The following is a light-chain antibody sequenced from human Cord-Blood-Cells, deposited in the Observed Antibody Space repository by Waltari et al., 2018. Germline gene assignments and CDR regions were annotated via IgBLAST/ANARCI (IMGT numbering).Light chain of an antibody. Sequence: DIQMTQSPSSRSASVADRVTITCRASQSISSYLNWYQQKPGKAPKLLIYAASSLQSGVPSRFSGSGSGTDFTLTISRLQPEDFATYYCQQSYSTPRTFGQGTKLEIK. CDR3: QQSYSTPRT. V-gene: IGKV1-39*01. J-gene: IGKJ2*01. CDR1: QSISSY. CDR2: AAS.